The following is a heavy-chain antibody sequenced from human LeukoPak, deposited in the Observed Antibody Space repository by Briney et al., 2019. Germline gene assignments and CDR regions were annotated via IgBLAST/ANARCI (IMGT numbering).Heavy chain of an antibody. Sequence: GGSLRLSCAASGFSVSINYMTWVRQAPGTGLEWVSVIYSGGSTYYADSVKGRFTISRDNSMNTLYLQMNSLRAEDTAVYYCARDPSNPSDYSNPIDYWGQGTLVTVSS. J-gene: IGHJ4*02. CDR1: GFSVSINY. V-gene: IGHV3-66*01. CDR3: ARDPSNPSDYSNPIDY. CDR2: IYSGGST. D-gene: IGHD4-11*01.